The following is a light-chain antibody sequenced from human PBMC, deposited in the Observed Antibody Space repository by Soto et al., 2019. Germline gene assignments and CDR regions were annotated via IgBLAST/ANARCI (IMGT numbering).Light chain of an antibody. CDR1: SSDVGGYNY. J-gene: IGLJ1*01. CDR2: EVS. Sequence: QSALTQPASVSGSPGQSITISCTGTSSDVGGYNYVSWYQQHPGKAPKLMIYEVSNRPSGVSNRFSGSKSGNTASLTISGLQGEDEADYYCSSHTSSSTRVFGTGTKVTVL. V-gene: IGLV2-14*01. CDR3: SSHTSSSTRV.